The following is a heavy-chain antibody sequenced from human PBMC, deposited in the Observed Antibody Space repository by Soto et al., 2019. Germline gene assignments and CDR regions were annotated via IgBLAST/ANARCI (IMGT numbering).Heavy chain of an antibody. V-gene: IGHV3-11*05. Sequence: QVQLVESGGVLVKPGGSLRLSCAASGFTFSDYYMRWFRRAPGKGLEWLSYIDSGSRYKNYADSVKGRSTNSIDNAQNASNRELNCEKVDNTSTYFSARGVLYGGDPPPSDYWGQGTGVAVAS. CDR3: ARGVLYGGDPPPSDY. D-gene: IGHD3-10*01. CDR1: GFTFSDYY. J-gene: IGHJ4*02. CDR2: IDSGSRYK.